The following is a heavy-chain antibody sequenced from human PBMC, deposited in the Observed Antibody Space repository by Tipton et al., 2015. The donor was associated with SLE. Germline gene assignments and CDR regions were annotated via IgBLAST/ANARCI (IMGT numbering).Heavy chain of an antibody. D-gene: IGHD6-19*01. V-gene: IGHV4-39*07. CDR1: GDSITSGPYY. CDR2: IYHSGTT. Sequence: LRLSCTISGDSITSGPYYWAWIRQPPGKGLEWIGSIYHSGTTYYNPPLKSRLTISLDTSKNQFSLKLSSVTAADTAVYYCAKTVAGAAYLFDLWGQGTLVTVSS. J-gene: IGHJ4*02. CDR3: AKTVAGAAYLFDL.